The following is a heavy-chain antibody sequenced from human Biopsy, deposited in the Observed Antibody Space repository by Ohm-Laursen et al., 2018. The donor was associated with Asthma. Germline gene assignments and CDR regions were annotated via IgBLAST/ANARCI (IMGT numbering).Heavy chain of an antibody. Sequence: SSVKISCKVSGGTFSSYAISWVRQAPGQGLEWMGGIIPIFGTANYARKFQGRVTITADESTSTAYMELSSLRSEDTAVYYCARDPHNSYLAPLRTKFNYYYYGMDVWGQGTTVTVSS. V-gene: IGHV1-69*01. J-gene: IGHJ6*02. CDR3: ARDPHNSYLAPLRTKFNYYYYGMDV. D-gene: IGHD1-7*01. CDR1: GGTFSSYA. CDR2: IIPIFGTA.